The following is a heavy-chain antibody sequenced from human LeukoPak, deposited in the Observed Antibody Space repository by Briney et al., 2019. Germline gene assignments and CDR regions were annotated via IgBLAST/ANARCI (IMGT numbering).Heavy chain of an antibody. CDR2: ISSSSSTI. D-gene: IGHD3-22*01. CDR1: GFTFSSYS. J-gene: IGHJ4*02. Sequence: GGSLRLSCAASGFTFSSYSMNWVRQAPGKGLDWVSYISSSSSTIYYADSVKSRFTISRDNAKNSLYLQMNSPRAEDTAVYYCARGPYYYDSSGYPRFFDYWGQGTLVTVSS. CDR3: ARGPYYYDSSGYPRFFDY. V-gene: IGHV3-48*04.